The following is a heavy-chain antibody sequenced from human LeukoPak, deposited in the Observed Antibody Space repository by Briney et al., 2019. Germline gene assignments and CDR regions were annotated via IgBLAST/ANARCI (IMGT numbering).Heavy chain of an antibody. CDR1: GYSFTSYW. Sequence: GGSLKISCKGSGYSFTSYWIGWVRQMPGKGLEWMGIIYPGDSDTRYSPSFQGQVTISADKSISTAYLQWSSLKASDTAMYYCARQRSGSYYGFDPWGQGTLVTVSS. V-gene: IGHV5-51*01. D-gene: IGHD1-26*01. CDR3: ARQRSGSYYGFDP. J-gene: IGHJ5*02. CDR2: IYPGDSDT.